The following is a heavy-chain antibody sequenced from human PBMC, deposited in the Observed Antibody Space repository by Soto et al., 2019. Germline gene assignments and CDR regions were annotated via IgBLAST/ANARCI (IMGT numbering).Heavy chain of an antibody. CDR1: GGSFSGCY. CDR3: AGGRGRQQLVMSYYYGMDV. D-gene: IGHD6-13*01. J-gene: IGHJ6*02. V-gene: IGHV4-34*01. Sequence: SATLSLTRALFGGSFSGCYWRLLPPPPGKGLEWIGEINHSGSTNYNPSLKSRVTISVDTSKNQFSLNLSSVTAADTAVYYCAGGRGRQQLVMSYYYGMDVWGQGTTVT. CDR2: INHSGST.